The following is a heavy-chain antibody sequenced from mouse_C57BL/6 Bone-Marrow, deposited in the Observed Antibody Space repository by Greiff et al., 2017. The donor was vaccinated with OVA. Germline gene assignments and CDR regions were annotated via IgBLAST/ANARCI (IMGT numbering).Heavy chain of an antibody. CDR1: GYTFTSYW. CDR3: ANYYGSKDY. D-gene: IGHD1-1*01. CDR2: IDPSDSYT. J-gene: IGHJ2*01. V-gene: IGHV1-59*01. Sequence: QVQLQQPGAELVRPGTSVKLSCKASGYTFTSYWMHWVKQRPGQGLEWIGVIDPSDSYTNYNQKFKGKATLTVDTSSSTAYMQLSSLTSEDSAVYYCANYYGSKDYCGQGTTLTVSS.